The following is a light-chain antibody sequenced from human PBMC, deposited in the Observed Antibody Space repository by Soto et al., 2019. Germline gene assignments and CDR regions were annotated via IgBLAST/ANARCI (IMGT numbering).Light chain of an antibody. J-gene: IGKJ1*01. Sequence: VLTQSPATLSVTPEEKDTLSCRVSQSVSNNYLAWYQQKLGQAPRVLIYGASTRATGIPARFTGSGSGTEFILTITSLQSEDSAVYYCQEYNTWPWTFGQGTKVDIK. CDR1: QSVSNN. CDR3: QEYNTWPWT. CDR2: GAS. V-gene: IGKV3-15*01.